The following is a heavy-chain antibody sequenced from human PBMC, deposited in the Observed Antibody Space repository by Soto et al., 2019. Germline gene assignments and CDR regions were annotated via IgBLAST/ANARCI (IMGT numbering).Heavy chain of an antibody. CDR3: GKTLGYCSGGSCYPEVPYYYYYGMDV. J-gene: IGHJ6*02. V-gene: IGHV1-69*13. Sequence: SVKVSCKASGGTFSSYAISWVRQAPGQGLEWMGGIILIFGTANYAQKFQGRVTITADESTSTAYMELSSLRSEDTAVYYCGKTLGYCSGGSCYPEVPYYYYYGMDVWGQGTTVTVSS. CDR2: IILIFGTA. D-gene: IGHD2-15*01. CDR1: GGTFSSYA.